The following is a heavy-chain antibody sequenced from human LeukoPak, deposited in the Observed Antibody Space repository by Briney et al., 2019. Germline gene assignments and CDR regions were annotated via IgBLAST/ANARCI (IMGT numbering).Heavy chain of an antibody. V-gene: IGHV4-59*01. CDR1: GGSISSYY. J-gene: IGHJ6*03. CDR3: ARVPRSYYYYYYMDV. CDR2: IYYSGST. Sequence: PSETLSLTCTVSGGSISSYYWSWIRQPPGKGLVWIGYIYYSGSTNYNPSLKSRVTISVDTSKNQFSLKLSSVTAADTAVYYCARVPRSYYYYYYMDVWGKGTTVTVSS.